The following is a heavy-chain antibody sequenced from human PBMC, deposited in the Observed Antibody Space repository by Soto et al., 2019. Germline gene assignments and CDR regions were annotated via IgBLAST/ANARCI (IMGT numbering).Heavy chain of an antibody. CDR3: EAWSSYYTIDV. V-gene: IGHV4-4*07. J-gene: IGHJ6*02. Sequence: LSLTCSVSGGSISSYSWSWIRQPAGKGLQCIGRMFASGITNYNPSLKSRVTMSFDTSKKQFTPKLTSVTAADTAVYYCEAWSSYYTIDVWGQGTTVTVSS. D-gene: IGHD3-3*01. CDR1: GGSISSYS. CDR2: MFASGIT.